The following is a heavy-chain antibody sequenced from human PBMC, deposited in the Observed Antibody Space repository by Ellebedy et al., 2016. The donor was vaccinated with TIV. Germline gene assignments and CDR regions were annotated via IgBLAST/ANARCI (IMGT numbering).Heavy chain of an antibody. CDR1: GYTFTSYG. D-gene: IGHD1-26*01. Sequence: AASVKVSCKASGYTFTSYGISWVRQAPGQGLEWMGRIIPILGIANYAQKFQGRVTITADKSTSTAYMELSSLRSEDPAVYYGARDVGDYWGQGTLVTVSS. V-gene: IGHV1-69*04. CDR3: ARDVGDY. CDR2: IIPILGIA. J-gene: IGHJ4*02.